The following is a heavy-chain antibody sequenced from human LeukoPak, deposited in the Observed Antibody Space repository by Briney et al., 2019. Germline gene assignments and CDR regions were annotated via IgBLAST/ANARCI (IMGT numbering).Heavy chain of an antibody. CDR3: AKDHGDYFDY. Sequence: PGGSLRLSCAASGFTFSSYWMHWVRQAPGKGLEWVSAISGSGGSTYYADSVKGRFTISRDNSKNTLYLQMNSLRAEDTAVYYCAKDHGDYFDYWGQGTLVTVSS. CDR1: GFTFSSYW. CDR2: ISGSGGST. D-gene: IGHD4-17*01. J-gene: IGHJ4*02. V-gene: IGHV3-23*01.